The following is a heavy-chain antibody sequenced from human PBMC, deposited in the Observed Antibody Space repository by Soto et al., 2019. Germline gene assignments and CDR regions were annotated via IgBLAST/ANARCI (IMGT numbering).Heavy chain of an antibody. V-gene: IGHV1-18*01. D-gene: IGHD3-10*01. CDR1: GYTFTSYG. J-gene: IGHJ5*02. CDR2: ISAYNGNT. Sequence: ASVKVSCKASGYTFTSYGISWVRQAPGQGLEWMGWISAYNGNTNYAQKLQGRVTMTTDTSTSTAYMELRSLRSDDTAVYYCARVRNYYGSGSYYRTRTDNCLDPWGQGTLVTVSS. CDR3: ARVRNYYGSGSYYRTRTDNCLDP.